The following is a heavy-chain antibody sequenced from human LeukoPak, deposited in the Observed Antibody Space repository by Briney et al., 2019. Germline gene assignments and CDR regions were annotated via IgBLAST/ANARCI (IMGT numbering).Heavy chain of an antibody. Sequence: SSQTLSLTCTVSGGSISSGGYYWSWFRQHPGKGLEWIGYIYYSGSTYYNPSLKSRVTISVDTSKNQFSLKLSSVTAADTAVYYCARENGGYNFDYWGQGALVTVSS. CDR3: ARENGGYNFDY. CDR2: IYYSGST. D-gene: IGHD5-12*01. CDR1: GGSISSGGYY. J-gene: IGHJ4*02. V-gene: IGHV4-31*03.